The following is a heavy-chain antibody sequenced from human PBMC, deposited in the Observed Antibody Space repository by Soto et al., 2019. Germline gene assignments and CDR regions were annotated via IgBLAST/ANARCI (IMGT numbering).Heavy chain of an antibody. CDR3: ARGFPGPIAARRYYYYMVV. CDR2: INHSGRT. J-gene: IGHJ6*03. D-gene: IGHD6-13*01. Sequence: SQTRSLTCAVCGGSFSGYYWSWIRQPPGKGKEWIGEINHSGRTNYNPCLKSRVTISVDTSKNPFFLKLSSVTAADTAVYYFARGFPGPIAARRYYYYMVVLCQGTTVTVSS. V-gene: IGHV4-34*01. CDR1: GGSFSGYY.